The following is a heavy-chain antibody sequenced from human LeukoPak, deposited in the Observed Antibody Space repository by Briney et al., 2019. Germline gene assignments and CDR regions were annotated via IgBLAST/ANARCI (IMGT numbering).Heavy chain of an antibody. V-gene: IGHV4-59*11. CDR2: IYYSGST. J-gene: IGHJ6*03. CDR1: GGSISSHY. Sequence: PSETLSLTCTVSGGSISSHYWSWIRQPPGKGLEWIGYIYYSGSTNYNPSLKSRVTISVDTSKNQFSLKLSSVTAADTAVYYCARVGGYCSSTSWYYGYYYYYYMDVWGKGTTVTVSS. CDR3: ARVGGYCSSTSWYYGYYYYYYMDV. D-gene: IGHD2-2*01.